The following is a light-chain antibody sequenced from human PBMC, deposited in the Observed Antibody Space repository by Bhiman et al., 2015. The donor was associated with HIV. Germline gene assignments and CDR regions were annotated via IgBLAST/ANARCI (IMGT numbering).Light chain of an antibody. CDR3: QVWDSSSGYVV. CDR2: KDS. Sequence: SFELTQPPSVSVSPGQTARIPCSGDALPQQYAYWYQQKAGQAPVLAIYKDSERPSGIPERFSGSNSGNTATLTINRVEAGDEADYYCQVWDSSSGYVVFGGGTKLTVL. J-gene: IGLJ2*01. V-gene: IGLV3-25*02. CDR1: ALPQQY.